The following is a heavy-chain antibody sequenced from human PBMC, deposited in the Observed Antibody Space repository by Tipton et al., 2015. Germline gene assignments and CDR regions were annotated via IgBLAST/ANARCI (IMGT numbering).Heavy chain of an antibody. CDR2: IQYSGGT. D-gene: IGHD2-15*01. CDR3: AAFCYGGNCPDY. Sequence: TLSLTCTVSSDSINKYYWSWIRQPPGKELQWIGYIQYSGGTNYTPSLESRVSMSVDTSKNQVSLRLSSVTAADTAVYYCAAFCYGGNCPDYWGQGTLVIVSA. J-gene: IGHJ4*02. CDR1: SDSINKYY. V-gene: IGHV4-59*01.